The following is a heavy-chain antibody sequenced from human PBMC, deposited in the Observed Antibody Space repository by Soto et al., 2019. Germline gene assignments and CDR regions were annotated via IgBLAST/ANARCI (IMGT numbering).Heavy chain of an antibody. V-gene: IGHV4-59*01. J-gene: IGHJ4*02. CDR1: GGSIISYD. CDR2: IYYSGST. D-gene: IGHD6-13*01. CDR3: ARVGVSSWYYFDY. Sequence: SETLSHTCTVSGGSIISYDGSWIRQPPGKGLEGIGYIYYSGSTNYNPSLKSRVTISVDTSKNQFSLKLSSVTAADTAVYYCARVGVSSWYYFDYWGQGTLVTVSS.